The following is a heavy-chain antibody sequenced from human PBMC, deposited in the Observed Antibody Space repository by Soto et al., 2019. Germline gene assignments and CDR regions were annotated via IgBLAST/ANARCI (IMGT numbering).Heavy chain of an antibody. D-gene: IGHD2-15*01. CDR2: TGSGTGPG. CDR3: ARRDSGGFYRFFDS. CDR1: GGSLSTNP. V-gene: IGHV1-69*06. Sequence: SVKVSCKASGGSLSTNPISWVRQAPGQGLEWMGGTGSGTGPGNHAQKFQGRLTVTADKSTSTVYMELTNLSSEETAVYYCARRDSGGFYRFFDSWGQGTLVTVSS. J-gene: IGHJ4*02.